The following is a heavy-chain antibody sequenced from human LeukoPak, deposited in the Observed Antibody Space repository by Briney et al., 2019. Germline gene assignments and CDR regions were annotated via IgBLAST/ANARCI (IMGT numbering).Heavy chain of an antibody. CDR2: ISGSA. Sequence: GGSLRLSCAASGFTFGSYAMSWVRQAPGKGLEWVSAISGSAYYADSVKGRFTISRDNSKNTLYLQMNSLRAEDTAVYYCAKDRGRSSSWYFDYWGQGTLVTVSS. CDR3: AKDRGRSSSWYFDY. CDR1: GFTFGSYA. J-gene: IGHJ4*02. V-gene: IGHV3-23*01. D-gene: IGHD6-13*01.